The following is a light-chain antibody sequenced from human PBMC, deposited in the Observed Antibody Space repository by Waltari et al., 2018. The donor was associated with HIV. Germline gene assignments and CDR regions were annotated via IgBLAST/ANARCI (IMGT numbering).Light chain of an antibody. J-gene: IGLJ3*02. CDR2: SNN. V-gene: IGLV1-44*01. Sequence: QSVLAQPPSASGTPGQRVTISCSGSSSKVGSNILNWYQQVPGTAPKLLIYSNNQRPSGVPDRFSGSNSGTSASLAISGLQSEDEADYYCAAWDDSLNAWVFGGGTKLTVL. CDR1: SSKVGSNI. CDR3: AAWDDSLNAWV.